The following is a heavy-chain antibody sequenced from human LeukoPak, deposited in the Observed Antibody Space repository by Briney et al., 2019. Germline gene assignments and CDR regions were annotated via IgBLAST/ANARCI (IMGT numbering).Heavy chain of an antibody. Sequence: GGSLRLSCAASGFTFSSYAMSWVRQPPGKGLQWVSAISGSGGSTNYADSVKGRFTISRDNSKNTLYLQMNSLRAEDTAVYYCAKGVVVPAAMHPFFDYWGQGTLVTVSS. CDR2: ISGSGGST. V-gene: IGHV3-23*01. CDR3: AKGVVVPAAMHPFFDY. J-gene: IGHJ4*02. D-gene: IGHD2-2*01. CDR1: GFTFSSYA.